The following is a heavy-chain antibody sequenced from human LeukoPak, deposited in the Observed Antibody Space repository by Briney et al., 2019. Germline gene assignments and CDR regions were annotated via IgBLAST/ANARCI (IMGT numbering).Heavy chain of an antibody. Sequence: GGSLRLSCAASGFTFSSYAMTWVRQAPGKGLEWVSIISGASGGSTYYADSVKGRFTISRDNSKNTLYLQMNSLRAEDTALYYCARGGSSSWYPNFDYWGQGTLVTISS. CDR2: ISGASGGST. CDR3: ARGGSSSWYPNFDY. D-gene: IGHD6-13*01. CDR1: GFTFSSYA. V-gene: IGHV3-23*01. J-gene: IGHJ4*02.